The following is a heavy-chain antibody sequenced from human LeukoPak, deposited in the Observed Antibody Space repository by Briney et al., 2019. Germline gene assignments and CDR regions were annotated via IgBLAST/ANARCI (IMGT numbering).Heavy chain of an antibody. CDR3: ARIFPIAAAGFDY. CDR1: GFSLSNARMG. V-gene: IGHV2-26*01. J-gene: IGHJ4*02. D-gene: IGHD6-13*01. Sequence: SGPTLVNPSETLTLTCTVSGFSLSNARMGVSWIRHPPVKALEWLAHIFSNDEKSYSTSLKSRLTISEDTSKSQVVLTMTNMDPVDTATYYCARIFPIAAAGFDYWGQGTLVTVSS. CDR2: IFSNDEK.